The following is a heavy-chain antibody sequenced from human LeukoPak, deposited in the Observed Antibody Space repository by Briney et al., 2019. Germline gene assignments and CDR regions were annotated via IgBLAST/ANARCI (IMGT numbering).Heavy chain of an antibody. J-gene: IGHJ4*02. V-gene: IGHV4-34*01. CDR2: INHSGST. CDR3: ARRGRLPANRGSFDY. CDR1: GGSFSGYY. Sequence: SETLSLTCAVYGGSFSGYYWSWIRQPPGKGLEWIGEINHSGSTNYNPPLKSRVTISVDTSKNQFSLKLSSVTAADTAVYYCARRGRLPANRGSFDYWGQGTLVTVSS. D-gene: IGHD5-18*01.